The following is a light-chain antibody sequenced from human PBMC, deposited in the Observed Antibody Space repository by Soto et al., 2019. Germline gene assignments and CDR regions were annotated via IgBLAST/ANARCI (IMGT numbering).Light chain of an antibody. V-gene: IGLV2-14*01. J-gene: IGLJ1*01. CDR3: NSFTSFNTRV. CDR2: EVT. CDR1: SRDVGSYNY. Sequence: QSVLTQPASVSGSLGQSITISCTGTSRDVGSYNYISWYQQHPGRAPKLIIYEVTNRPSGVSNRFSGSKSGYTASLTISGLQADDEADYYCNSFTSFNTRVFGTGTKVTAL.